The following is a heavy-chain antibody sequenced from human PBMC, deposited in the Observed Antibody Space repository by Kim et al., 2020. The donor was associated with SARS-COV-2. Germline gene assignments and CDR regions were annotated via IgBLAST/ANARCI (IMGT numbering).Heavy chain of an antibody. CDR3: ASVRFGQKRNIDY. Sequence: GGSLRLSCAASGFTFSSYSMNWVRQAPGKGLEWVSSISSSSSYIYYADSVKGRFTISRDNAKNSLYLQMNSLRAEDTAVYYCASVRFGQKRNIDYWGQGTLVTVSS. D-gene: IGHD3-3*01. CDR1: GFTFSSYS. J-gene: IGHJ4*02. CDR2: ISSSSSYI. V-gene: IGHV3-21*01.